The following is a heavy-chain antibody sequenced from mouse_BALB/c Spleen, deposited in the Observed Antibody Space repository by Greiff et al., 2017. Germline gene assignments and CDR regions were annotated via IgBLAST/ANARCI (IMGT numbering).Heavy chain of an antibody. CDR2: IYPGDGDT. Sequence: QVQLKQSGAELVRPGSSVKISCKASGYAFSSYWMNWVKQRPGQGLEWIGQIYPGDGDTNYNGKFKGKATLTADKSSSTAYMQLSSLTSEDSAVYFCARADGYQRGDWGQGTTLTVSS. J-gene: IGHJ2*01. CDR1: GYAFSSYW. D-gene: IGHD2-3*01. CDR3: ARADGYQRGD. V-gene: IGHV1-80*01.